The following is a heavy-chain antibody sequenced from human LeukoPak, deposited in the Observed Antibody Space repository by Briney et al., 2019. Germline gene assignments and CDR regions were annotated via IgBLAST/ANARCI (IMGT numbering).Heavy chain of an antibody. V-gene: IGHV3-48*03. CDR1: GFTFSSYE. D-gene: IGHD1-26*01. Sequence: GGSLRLSCAASGFTFSSYEMNWVRQAPGKGLEWVSYISSSGSTIYYADSVKGRFTISRDNSKNTVFLQMNSLRAEDTAVYYCAKGGGSVGQWGQGTLVTVSS. CDR3: AKGGGSVGQ. CDR2: ISSSGSTI. J-gene: IGHJ4*02.